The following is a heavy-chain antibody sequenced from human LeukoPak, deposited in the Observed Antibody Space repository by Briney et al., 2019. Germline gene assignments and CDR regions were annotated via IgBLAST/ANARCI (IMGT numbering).Heavy chain of an antibody. CDR3: ARRARDFGDSHAFDV. Sequence: EPGGSLRLSCVTSGLTFSDTNLAWIRQAPGKGLEWISYIRRVPTDLYYADSVKGRFTITRDNAKNSLYLQMNSLRAEDMANYYCARRARDFGDSHAFDVWGQGTMVTVSS. CDR2: IRRVPTDL. CDR1: GLTFSDTN. V-gene: IGHV3-11*01. D-gene: IGHD4-17*01. J-gene: IGHJ3*01.